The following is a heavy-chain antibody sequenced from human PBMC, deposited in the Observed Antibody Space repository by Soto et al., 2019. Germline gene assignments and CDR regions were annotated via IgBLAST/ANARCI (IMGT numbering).Heavy chain of an antibody. J-gene: IGHJ4*02. CDR2: ISSTSSYI. CDR1: GFTFSTYS. Sequence: EVQLVESGGGLDKPGGSLRLSCAASGFTFSTYSLHWVRQAPGKGLEWVSSISSTSSYIYYADSVKGRFTISRDNAKNSLYLQMNSLRAEDTAVYYCVRDVNYYDSSGYRDYWGQGTLVTVSS. V-gene: IGHV3-21*01. D-gene: IGHD3-22*01. CDR3: VRDVNYYDSSGYRDY.